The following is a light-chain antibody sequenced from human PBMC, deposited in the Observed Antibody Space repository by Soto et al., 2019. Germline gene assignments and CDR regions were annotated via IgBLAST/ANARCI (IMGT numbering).Light chain of an antibody. Sequence: EIVLTQSPGTLSLSPGERATLSCRASQSVSSSYLAWYQQKPGQAPRLLIYGASSRATGVPDRFSGSGSGPDFTLTISRLEPEDFPVYYCHQYGSSPVFTFRPGTKVDIK. CDR1: QSVSSSY. CDR2: GAS. J-gene: IGKJ3*01. V-gene: IGKV3-20*01. CDR3: HQYGSSPVFT.